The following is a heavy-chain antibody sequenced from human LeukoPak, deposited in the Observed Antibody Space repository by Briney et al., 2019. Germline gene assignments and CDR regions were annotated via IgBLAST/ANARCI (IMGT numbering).Heavy chain of an antibody. CDR2: ISYDGSNK. CDR1: GFTFSSYG. CDR3: AKDQGWSRLEWGMDV. Sequence: GGSLRLSCAASGFTFSSYGMDWVRQAPGKGLEWVAVISYDGSNKYYADSAKGRFTISRDNAKNTLYLQMNSLRAEDTAVYYCAKDQGWSRLEWGMDVWGQGTTVTVSS. D-gene: IGHD2-15*01. V-gene: IGHV3-30*18. J-gene: IGHJ6*02.